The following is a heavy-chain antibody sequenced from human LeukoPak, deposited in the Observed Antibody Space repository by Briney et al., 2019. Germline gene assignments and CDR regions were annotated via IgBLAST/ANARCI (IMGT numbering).Heavy chain of an antibody. J-gene: IGHJ6*03. V-gene: IGHV3-23*01. CDR2: ISGPGSST. CDR1: GFTFSNYA. Sequence: PGGSLRLSCAASGFTFSNYAMSWVRQAPGKGLEWVSTISGPGSSTYSADSVKGRFTISRDNSKNTLYLQMHSLRAEDTAIYYCAKRSDYYYYMDVWGKGTTVTISS. CDR3: AKRSDYYYYMDV.